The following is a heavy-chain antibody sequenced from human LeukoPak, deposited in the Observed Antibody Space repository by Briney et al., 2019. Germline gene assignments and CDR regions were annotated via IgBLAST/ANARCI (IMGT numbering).Heavy chain of an antibody. J-gene: IGHJ3*01. D-gene: IGHD3-22*01. Sequence: SETLSLTCTASGDSFSRRSSYWGWVRQPPGKALEWIGNIFYSGSTYYSPSLKSRVTISLDTSRNQFSLKLNSVTAADTAVYYCAKSNGYGLIDNWGQGTMVTVSS. CDR1: GDSFSRRSSY. CDR3: AKSNGYGLIDN. CDR2: IFYSGST. V-gene: IGHV4-39*07.